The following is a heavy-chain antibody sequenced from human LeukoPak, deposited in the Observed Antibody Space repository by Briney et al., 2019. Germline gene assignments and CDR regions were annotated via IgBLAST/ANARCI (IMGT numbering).Heavy chain of an antibody. CDR3: ATFTGILTGYYWLDY. J-gene: IGHJ4*02. CDR2: FDPEDGET. CDR1: GYTLTELS. V-gene: IGHV1-24*01. D-gene: IGHD3-9*01. Sequence: ASVKVSCKVSGYTLTELSMHWVRQAPGKGLEWMGGFDPEDGETIYAQKFQGRVTMTEDTSTDTAYMELSSLRSEDTAVYYCATFTGILTGYYWLDYWGQGTLVTVSS.